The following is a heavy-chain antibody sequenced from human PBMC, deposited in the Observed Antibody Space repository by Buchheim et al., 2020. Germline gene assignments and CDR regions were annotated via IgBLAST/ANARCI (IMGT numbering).Heavy chain of an antibody. J-gene: IGHJ6*02. Sequence: QVQLVQSGAEVKKPGSSVKVSCKASGGTFSSYAISWVRQAPGQGLEWMGGIIPIFGTANYAHKFQGRVTITADESTSTAYMALSSLRSEDTAVYYCARGRVVVPAAMTEARNYGMDVWGQGTT. CDR3: ARGRVVVPAAMTEARNYGMDV. D-gene: IGHD2-2*01. CDR1: GGTFSSYA. CDR2: IIPIFGTA. V-gene: IGHV1-69*01.